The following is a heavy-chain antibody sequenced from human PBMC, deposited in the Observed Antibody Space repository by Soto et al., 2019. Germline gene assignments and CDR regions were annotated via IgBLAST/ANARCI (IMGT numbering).Heavy chain of an antibody. CDR3: AITYYDFWMVKQWAFDI. CDR2: IYYSGST. D-gene: IGHD3-3*01. J-gene: IGHJ3*02. V-gene: IGHV4-39*01. Sequence: KPSETLSLTCTVSGGSISSSSYYWGWIRQPPGKGLEWIGSIYYSGSTYYNPSLKSRVTISVDTSKNQFSLKLSSVTAADTAVYYCAITYYDFWMVKQWAFDIWGQGTMVTVSS. CDR1: GGSISSSSYY.